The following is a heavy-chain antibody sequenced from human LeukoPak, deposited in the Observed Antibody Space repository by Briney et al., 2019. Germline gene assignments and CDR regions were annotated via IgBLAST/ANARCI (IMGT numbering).Heavy chain of an antibody. V-gene: IGHV4-34*01. CDR3: ARGPDVGDY. J-gene: IGHJ4*02. Sequence: GSLRLSCAASGFTFSSYAMSWVRQAPGKGLEWIGEINHSGSTNYNPSLKSRVTISVDTSKNQFSLKLSSVPAADTAVYYCARGPDVGDYWGQGTLVTVSS. D-gene: IGHD1-26*01. CDR1: GFTFSSYA. CDR2: INHSGST.